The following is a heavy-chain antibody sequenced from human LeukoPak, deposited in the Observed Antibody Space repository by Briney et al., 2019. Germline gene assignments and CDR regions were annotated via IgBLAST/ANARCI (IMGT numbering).Heavy chain of an antibody. V-gene: IGHV3-23*01. CDR2: ISGSGGST. CDR1: GFTFSSYA. CDR3: AKVLPPPYYDILTGYLGN. D-gene: IGHD3-9*01. Sequence: GGSLRLSCAASGFTFSSYAMSWVRQAPGKGLEWVSAISGSGGSTYYADSVKGRFTISRDNSKNTLYLQMNSLRAEDTAVYYCAKVLPPPYYDILTGYLGNWGQGTPVTVSS. J-gene: IGHJ4*02.